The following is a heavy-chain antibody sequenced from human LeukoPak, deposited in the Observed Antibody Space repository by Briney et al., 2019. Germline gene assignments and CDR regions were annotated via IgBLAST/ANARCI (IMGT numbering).Heavy chain of an antibody. CDR1: GGSFSGYY. V-gene: IGHV4-34*01. CDR3: ARGRGYCSSTSCYPHYYGMDV. Sequence: SETLSLTCAVYGGSFSGYYWSWIRQPPGKGLEWVGEINHSGSTNYNPSLKSRVTISVDTSKNQFSLKLSSVTAADTAVYYCARGRGYCSSTSCYPHYYGMDVWGKGTTVTVSS. J-gene: IGHJ6*04. CDR2: INHSGST. D-gene: IGHD2-2*01.